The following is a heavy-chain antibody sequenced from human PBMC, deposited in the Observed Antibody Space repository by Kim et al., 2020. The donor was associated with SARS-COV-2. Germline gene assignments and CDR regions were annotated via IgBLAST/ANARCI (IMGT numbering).Heavy chain of an antibody. J-gene: IGHJ6*02. CDR1: GGTFSSYA. V-gene: IGHV1-69*13. CDR2: IIPIFGTA. D-gene: IGHD3-10*01. Sequence: SVKVSCKASGGTFSSYAISWVRQAPGQGLEWMGGIIPIFGTANYAQKFQGRVTITADESTSTAYMELSSLRSEDTAVYYCARDPSITMVQGVIKPRYYYCFGMDVWGQGTTVTVSS. CDR3: ARDPSITMVQGVIKPRYYYCFGMDV.